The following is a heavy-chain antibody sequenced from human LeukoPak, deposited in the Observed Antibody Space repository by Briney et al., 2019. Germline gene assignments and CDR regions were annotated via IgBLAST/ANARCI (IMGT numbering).Heavy chain of an antibody. CDR1: GYTFTSYY. CDR3: ARDRSGY. V-gene: IGHV1-46*01. Sequence: ASVKVSCKASGYTFTSYYMHWVRQAPGPGLEWMGIINPSGGSTRSAQKFQGRVTMTTDTSTSTVYMELSSLRSGDTAVYYCARDRSGYWGQGTLVTVSS. CDR2: INPSGGST. J-gene: IGHJ4*02. D-gene: IGHD3-10*01.